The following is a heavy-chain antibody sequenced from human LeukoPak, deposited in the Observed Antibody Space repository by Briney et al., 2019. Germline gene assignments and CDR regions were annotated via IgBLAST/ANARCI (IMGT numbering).Heavy chain of an antibody. V-gene: IGHV3-7*01. CDR1: GFTFSNYW. J-gene: IGHJ4*02. CDR3: VRDGGVSGYDLLDY. CDR2: INQDGSEE. D-gene: IGHD5-12*01. Sequence: GGSLRLSCAASGFTFSNYWMSWVRPAPGKGLEWVAHINQDGSEEHYMDSVKARFIISRDNAKNSLSLQMDSLRAEDTAVYYCVRDGGVSGYDLLDYWGQGTLVTVSS.